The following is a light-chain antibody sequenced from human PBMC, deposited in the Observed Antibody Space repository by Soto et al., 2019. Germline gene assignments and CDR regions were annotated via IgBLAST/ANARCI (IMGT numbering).Light chain of an antibody. J-gene: IGKJ2*01. CDR2: GAS. CDR3: QQYGSSPYT. CDR1: QTVSSSF. Sequence: EIVLTQSPGTLSLSPGERATFSCRASQTVSSSFLAWYQQKPGQAPRLLMYGASSRATGIPDRFSGSGSGTDFTLTISRLEPEDFAVYYRQQYGSSPYTFGQGTKLEIK. V-gene: IGKV3-20*01.